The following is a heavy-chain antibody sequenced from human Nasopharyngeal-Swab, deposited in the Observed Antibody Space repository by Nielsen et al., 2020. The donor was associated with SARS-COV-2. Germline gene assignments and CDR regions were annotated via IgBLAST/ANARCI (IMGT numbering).Heavy chain of an antibody. CDR1: GFTFTSSA. J-gene: IGHJ4*02. CDR3: AAAASYDSSGYYSDY. CDR2: IVVGSGNT. Sequence: SVKVSCTASGFTFTSSAVQWVRQARGQRLEWIGWIVVGSGNTNYAQKFQERVTITRDMSTSTAYMELSSLRSEDTAVDYCAAAASYDSSGYYSDYWGQGTLVTVSS. D-gene: IGHD3-22*01. V-gene: IGHV1-58*01.